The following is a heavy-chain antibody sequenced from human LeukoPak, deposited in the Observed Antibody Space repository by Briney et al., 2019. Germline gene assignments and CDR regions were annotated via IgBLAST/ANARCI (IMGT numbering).Heavy chain of an antibody. CDR1: GFIFTSLA. D-gene: IGHD3-10*01. CDR3: AADLYYYGSGSKYKGDAFEI. J-gene: IGHJ3*02. V-gene: IGHV1-58*01. Sequence: GTSVNVSFKASGFIFTSLAVQWVRQARGQRLEWIGWIAVGSGHTSYAQKFQERVTITRDMPSRTVYMQLSGLTSEDTADYSCAADLYYYGSGSKYKGDAFEIWGQGTMITVSS. CDR2: IAVGSGHT.